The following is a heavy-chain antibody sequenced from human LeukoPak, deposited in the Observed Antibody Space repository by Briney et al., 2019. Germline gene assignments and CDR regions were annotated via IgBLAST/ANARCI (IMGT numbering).Heavy chain of an antibody. CDR1: AFTFDDYA. CDR3: ARDPRMYDSSGYYFFDY. CDR2: ISSSSSYI. Sequence: PGRSLRLSCAASAFTFDDYAMHWVRQAPGEGLEWVSSISSSSSYIYYADSVKGRFTISRDNAKNSLYMQMNSLRAEDTAVYYCARDPRMYDSSGYYFFDYWGQGTLVTVSS. D-gene: IGHD3-22*01. J-gene: IGHJ4*02. V-gene: IGHV3-21*01.